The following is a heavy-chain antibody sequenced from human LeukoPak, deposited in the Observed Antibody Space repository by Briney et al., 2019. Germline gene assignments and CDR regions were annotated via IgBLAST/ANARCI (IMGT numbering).Heavy chain of an antibody. CDR3: PRAMSGDATKRLPDFDYFYYGMDV. D-gene: IGHD6-25*01. CDR1: GGSISSSSYY. J-gene: IGHJ6*02. CDR2: TYYSGST. V-gene: IGHV4-39*07. Sequence: SETLSLTCTVSGGSISSSSYYWGWIRQPPGKGLEWIGSTYYSGSTNYNPSLKSRVTISVATSKNQFSLKLSSVTAADTAVYYCPRAMSGDATKRLPDFDYFYYGMDVGGQGPTVTVSS.